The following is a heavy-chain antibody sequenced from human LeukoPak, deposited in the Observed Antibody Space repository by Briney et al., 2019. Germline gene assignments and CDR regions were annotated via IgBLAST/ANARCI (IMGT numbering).Heavy chain of an antibody. D-gene: IGHD5-12*01. J-gene: IGHJ5*02. CDR3: AREGYSGYDLRWFDP. V-gene: IGHV4-59*01. CDR1: GGSISSYY. CDR2: IYYSGNT. Sequence: PSETLSLTCTVSGGSISSYYWSWIRQPPGKGLEWIGYIYYSGNTNYNPSLKSRVTISVDTSKNQFSLKLSSVTAADTAVYYCAREGYSGYDLRWFDPWGQGTLVTVSS.